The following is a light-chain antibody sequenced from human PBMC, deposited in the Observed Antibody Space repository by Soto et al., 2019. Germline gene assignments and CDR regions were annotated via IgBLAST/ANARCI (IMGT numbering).Light chain of an antibody. CDR2: GAS. J-gene: IGKJ4*02. V-gene: IGKV3-20*01. Sequence: EIVLTQSPGTLSLSPGERATLSCRASQSVSSSYLAWYQQKPGPAPRLLIYGASSRATGIPDRFSGSGSGTDFTLTISRLELEDYSVYYCHQYGSPFGGGTKVEIK. CDR3: HQYGSP. CDR1: QSVSSSY.